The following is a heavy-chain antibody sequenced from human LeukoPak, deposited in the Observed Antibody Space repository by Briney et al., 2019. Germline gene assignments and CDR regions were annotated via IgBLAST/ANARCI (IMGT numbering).Heavy chain of an antibody. Sequence: TGGSLRLSCAASGFTFSSYAMSWVRQAPGKGLEWVSAISGSGGSTYYADSVKGRFTISRDNSKNTLYLQMNSLKAEDTAVYYCAKMSETGTTRGYMDVWGKGTPVIVSS. V-gene: IGHV3-23*01. D-gene: IGHD1-1*01. CDR1: GFTFSSYA. J-gene: IGHJ6*03. CDR2: ISGSGGST. CDR3: AKMSETGTTRGYMDV.